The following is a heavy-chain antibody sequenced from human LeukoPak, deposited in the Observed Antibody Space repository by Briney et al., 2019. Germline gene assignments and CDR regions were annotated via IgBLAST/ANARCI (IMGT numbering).Heavy chain of an antibody. D-gene: IGHD6-13*01. CDR1: GGSIRSSDYY. J-gene: IGHJ4*02. Sequence: SETLSLTCTVSGGSIRSSDYYWGWIRQPPGKGLEWVGNIYYSGRTYYNPSLESRVTISVDTSMTQFSLRLTSVTAADTAVYYCARVPPAGYSSSWYLGITRGIYFDYWGQGTLVTVSS. CDR3: ARVPPAGYSSSWYLGITRGIYFDY. V-gene: IGHV4-39*07. CDR2: IYYSGRT.